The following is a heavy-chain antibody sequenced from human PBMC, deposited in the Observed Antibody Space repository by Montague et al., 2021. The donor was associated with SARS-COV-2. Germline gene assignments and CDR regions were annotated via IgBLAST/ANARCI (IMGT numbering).Heavy chain of an antibody. CDR1: GGSFSGYY. J-gene: IGHJ5*02. CDR3: ARHRRAAYCSGGSCYSPPGCFDP. D-gene: IGHD2-15*01. CDR2: INHSGST. Sequence: SETLSLTCAVYGGSFSGYYWSWIRQPPGKGLEWIGEINHSGSTNYNPSLKSRVTISVDTSKNQFSLKLSSVTAADTAVYYCARHRRAAYCSGGSCYSPPGCFDPWGQGTLVTVSS. V-gene: IGHV4-34*01.